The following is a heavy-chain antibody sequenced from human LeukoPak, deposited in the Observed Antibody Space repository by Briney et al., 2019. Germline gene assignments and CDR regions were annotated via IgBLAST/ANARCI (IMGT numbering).Heavy chain of an antibody. Sequence: SETLSLTCAVYGGSFSGYYWSWIRQPPGKGLEWIGEINHSGSTNYNPSLNSRVTISVDTSKNQFSLKLSSVTAADTAVYYCARGTVHYDFWSGYYLRKYYFDYWGQGTLVTVSS. CDR3: ARGTVHYDFWSGYYLRKYYFDY. J-gene: IGHJ4*02. CDR1: GGSFSGYY. V-gene: IGHV4-34*01. D-gene: IGHD3-3*01. CDR2: INHSGST.